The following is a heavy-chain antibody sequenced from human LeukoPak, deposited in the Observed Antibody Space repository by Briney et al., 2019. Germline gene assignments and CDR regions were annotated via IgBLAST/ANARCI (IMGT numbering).Heavy chain of an antibody. CDR3: ARRGTMVRGVIMGYYFDY. D-gene: IGHD3-10*01. J-gene: IGHJ4*02. Sequence: PSETLSLTCAVYGGSFSGYYWSWIRQHPGKGLEWIGYIYYSGSTNYNPSLKSRVTISVDTSKNQFSLKLSSVTAADTAVYYCARRGTMVRGVIMGYYFDYWGQGTLVTVSS. V-gene: IGHV4-59*08. CDR2: IYYSGST. CDR1: GGSFSGYY.